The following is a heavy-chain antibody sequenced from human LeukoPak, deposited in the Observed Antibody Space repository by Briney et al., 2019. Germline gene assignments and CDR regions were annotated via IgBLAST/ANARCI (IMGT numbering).Heavy chain of an antibody. CDR1: GFTVSSNY. CDR3: ARPFDI. CDR2: IYSDSNT. V-gene: IGHV3-66*04. Sequence: PGRSLRLSCAASGFTVSSNYMSWVRQAPGKGLEWVSLIYSDSNTRYADSVKGRFTISRDNSKNTLYLQMNSLRAEDTAVYYCARPFDIWGQGTMVTVSS. J-gene: IGHJ3*02.